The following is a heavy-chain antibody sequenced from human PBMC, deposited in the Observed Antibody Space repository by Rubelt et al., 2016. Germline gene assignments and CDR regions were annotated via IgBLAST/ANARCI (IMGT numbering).Heavy chain of an antibody. CDR1: GGSISSYY. CDR2: IYYSGNT. CDR3: ATRVVNSSGFGY. D-gene: IGHD3-22*01. Sequence: QLQLQESGPGLVKPSETLSLTCTVSGGSISSYYWSWIRQFPGKGLEWIGYIYYSGNTNYNPSLKSRVIISVDTSKNQFSLKLSSVTAADTAVYYCATRVVNSSGFGYWGQGTLVTVSS. J-gene: IGHJ4*02. V-gene: IGHV4-59*12.